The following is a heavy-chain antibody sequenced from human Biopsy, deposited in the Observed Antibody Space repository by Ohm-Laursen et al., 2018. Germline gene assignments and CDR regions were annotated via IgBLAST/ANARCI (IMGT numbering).Heavy chain of an antibody. V-gene: IGHV4-59*08. CDR2: IYYTGST. CDR3: ARHAPSYSGSYWRYFDL. D-gene: IGHD1-26*01. CDR1: GGSISSYY. Sequence: GTLSLTCTVSGGSISSYYWSWIRQPPGKGLEWIGYIYYTGSTNYNPSLRSRVTISVDTSMNHLSLRLTPVTAADTAVYYCARHAPSYSGSYWRYFDLWGRGTLVTVSS. J-gene: IGHJ2*01.